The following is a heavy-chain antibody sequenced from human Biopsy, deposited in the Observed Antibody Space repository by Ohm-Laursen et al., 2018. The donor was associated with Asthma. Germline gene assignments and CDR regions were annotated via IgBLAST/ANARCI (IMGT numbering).Heavy chain of an antibody. D-gene: IGHD3-22*01. J-gene: IGHJ4*02. Sequence: SLRLSCAASGFAVSRDHMFWVRQAPGKGLEWVSVIYSGGTSHAADSVRGRFTISRDYSKNTLYLQMHSLRAEDTAVYYCARGDSSDWSHYYFDYWGQGTLVTVSS. CDR2: IYSGGTS. V-gene: IGHV3-53*01. CDR3: ARGDSSDWSHYYFDY. CDR1: GFAVSRDH.